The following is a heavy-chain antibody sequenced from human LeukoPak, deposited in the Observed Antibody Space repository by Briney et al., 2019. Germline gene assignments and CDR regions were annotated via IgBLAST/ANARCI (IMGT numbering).Heavy chain of an antibody. Sequence: SETLSLTCTVSGGSISSGGYSWNWIRQHPGKGLDWIGYIYYSGSTYYNPSLKSRVTISVDTSKNQFSLKLSSVTAADTAVYYCATYCRGGSCYSGFAYWGQGTLVTVSS. CDR1: GGSISSGGYS. V-gene: IGHV4-31*03. CDR3: ATYCRGGSCYSGFAY. J-gene: IGHJ4*02. CDR2: IYYSGST. D-gene: IGHD2-15*01.